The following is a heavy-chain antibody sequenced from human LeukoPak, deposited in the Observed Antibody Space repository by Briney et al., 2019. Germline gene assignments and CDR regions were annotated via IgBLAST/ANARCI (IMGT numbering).Heavy chain of an antibody. Sequence: GGSLRLSCAASGFTFSSYEMNWVRQAPGKGLEWVSYISSSGSTIYYADSVKGRFTISRDNAKNSLYLQMNSLRAEDTAVYYCASLEDTAMVSGYWGQGTLVTVCS. D-gene: IGHD5-18*01. CDR2: ISSSGSTI. CDR3: ASLEDTAMVSGY. CDR1: GFTFSSYE. V-gene: IGHV3-48*03. J-gene: IGHJ4*02.